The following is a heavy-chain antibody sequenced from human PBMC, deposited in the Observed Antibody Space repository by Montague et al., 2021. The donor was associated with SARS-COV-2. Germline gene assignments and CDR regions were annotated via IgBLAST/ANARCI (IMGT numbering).Heavy chain of an antibody. CDR3: GRSNWRYFYYGVDV. V-gene: IGHV1-18*01. CDR2: ISPYNVNT. D-gene: IGHD5-24*01. J-gene: IGHJ6*02. CDR1: GYNFNDYG. Sequence: SVKVSFKASGYNFNDYGITWVRRAPGQGLEWLGWISPYNVNTYYGQNFQGRVTLSADASTRTVYMELRSLSSADTAVYYCGRSNWRYFYYGVDVWGQGTTVTVSS.